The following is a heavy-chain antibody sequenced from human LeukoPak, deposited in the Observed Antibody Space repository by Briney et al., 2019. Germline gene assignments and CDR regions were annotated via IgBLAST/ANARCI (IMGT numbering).Heavy chain of an antibody. CDR2: INPNSGGT. D-gene: IGHD3-22*01. J-gene: IGHJ4*02. CDR3: ARDRYYYDSSGYYFR. CDR1: GYTFTGYY. V-gene: IGHV1-2*02. Sequence: ASVKVSCKASGYTFTGYYMHWVRQAPGQGLEWIGWINPNSGGTNYAQKFRGRVTMTRDTSISTAYMELSRLRSDDTAVYYCARDRYYYDSSGYYFRWGQGTLVTVSS.